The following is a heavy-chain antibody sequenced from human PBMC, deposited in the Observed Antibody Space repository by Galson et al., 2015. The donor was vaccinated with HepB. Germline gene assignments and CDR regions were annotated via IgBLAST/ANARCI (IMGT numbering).Heavy chain of an antibody. Sequence: VSCKVSGYTLTELSMHWVRQAPGKGLEWMGGFDPENGETIYAQKFQGRVTMTEDTSTDTAYMELSSLRSEDTAVYYCATERGGDSSSLYGSYYYYYYGMDVWGQGTTVTVSS. J-gene: IGHJ6*02. D-gene: IGHD6-13*01. CDR1: GYTLTELS. CDR3: ATERGGDSSSLYGSYYYYYYGMDV. CDR2: FDPENGET. V-gene: IGHV1-24*01.